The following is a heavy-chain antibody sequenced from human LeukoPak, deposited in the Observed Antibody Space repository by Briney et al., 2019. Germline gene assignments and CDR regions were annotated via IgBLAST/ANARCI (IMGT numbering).Heavy chain of an antibody. CDR1: GYSISSGYY. V-gene: IGHV4-38-2*02. CDR3: ASIAAAVSGY. D-gene: IGHD6-13*01. J-gene: IGHJ4*02. Sequence: SETLSLTCTVSGYSISSGYYWGWIRQPPGKGLEWIGSIYHSGSTNYNPSLKSRVTISVDTSKNQFSLKLSSVTAADTAVYYCASIAAAVSGYWGQGTLVTVSS. CDR2: IYHSGST.